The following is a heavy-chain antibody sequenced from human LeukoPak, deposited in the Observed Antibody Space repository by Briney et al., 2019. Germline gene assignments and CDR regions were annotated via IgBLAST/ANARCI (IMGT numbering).Heavy chain of an antibody. CDR2: IYSGGST. CDR3: AGQHLFVEGTHFDY. CDR1: GFTFSSYA. Sequence: GGSLRLSCAASGFTFSSYAMTWVRQAPGKGLEWVSVIYSGGSTYYADSVKGRFTISRDNSKNTLYLQMNSLRAEDTAVYYCAGQHLFVEGTHFDYWGQGTLVTVSS. D-gene: IGHD3-3*01. V-gene: IGHV3-23*03. J-gene: IGHJ4*02.